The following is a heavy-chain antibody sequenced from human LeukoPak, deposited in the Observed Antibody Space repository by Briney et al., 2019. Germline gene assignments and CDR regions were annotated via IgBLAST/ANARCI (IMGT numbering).Heavy chain of an antibody. D-gene: IGHD3-22*01. CDR2: IYYSGST. J-gene: IGHJ4*02. Sequence: PSETLSLTCTVSGGSISSYYWSWIRQPPGKGLEWIGYIYYSGSTNYNPSLKSRVTISVDTSKNQFSLKLSSVTAADTAVYYCARQERYYYDSSGYPTYIDYWGQGTLVTVSS. CDR3: ARQERYYYDSSGYPTYIDY. V-gene: IGHV4-59*08. CDR1: GGSISSYY.